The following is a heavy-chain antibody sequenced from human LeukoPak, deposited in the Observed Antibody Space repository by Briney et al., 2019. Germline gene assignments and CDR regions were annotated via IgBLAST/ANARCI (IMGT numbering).Heavy chain of an antibody. V-gene: IGHV3-23*01. J-gene: IGHJ6*03. Sequence: PGGSLRLSCAASGFTFSSYAMSWVRQAPGKGLEWVSAISGSGGSTYYADSVKGRFTISRDNSKNTLYLQMNSLRAEDTAVYYCATAPIAAAGQNIRYYYYYMDVWGKGTTVTVSS. CDR3: ATAPIAAAGQNIRYYYYYMDV. D-gene: IGHD6-13*01. CDR1: GFTFSSYA. CDR2: ISGSGGST.